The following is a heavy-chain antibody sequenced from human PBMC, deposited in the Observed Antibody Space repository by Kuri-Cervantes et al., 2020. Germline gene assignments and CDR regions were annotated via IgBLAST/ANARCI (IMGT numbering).Heavy chain of an antibody. CDR2: SSSSSSYI. CDR1: GFTFSSYS. Sequence: GGSLRLSCAASGFTFSSYSMNWVRQAPGKGLEWVSSSSSSSSYIYYADSVKGRFTISRDNAKNSLYLQMNSLRAEDTAVYHCTTDQYWGIQPTAGDDAFDIWGQGTKVTVSS. CDR3: TTDQYWGIQPTAGDDAFDI. J-gene: IGHJ3*02. D-gene: IGHD2-8*02. V-gene: IGHV3-21*03.